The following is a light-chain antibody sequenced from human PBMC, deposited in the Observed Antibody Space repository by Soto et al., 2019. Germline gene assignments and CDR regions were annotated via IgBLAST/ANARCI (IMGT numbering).Light chain of an antibody. CDR3: SSHSTSSALV. CDR2: DVS. J-gene: IGLJ2*01. V-gene: IGLV2-14*03. Sequence: QSALTQPASVSGSPGQSITISCAGTSADIGAFNYVSWYQHHPGKAPKLLIYDVSDRPSGVSTRFSASKSANTASLTISGLQADDEADYYSSSHSTSSALVFGGGTKVTVL. CDR1: SADIGAFNY.